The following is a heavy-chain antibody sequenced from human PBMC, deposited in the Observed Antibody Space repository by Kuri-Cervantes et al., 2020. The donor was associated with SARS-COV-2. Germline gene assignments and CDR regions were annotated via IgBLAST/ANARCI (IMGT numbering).Heavy chain of an antibody. J-gene: IGHJ1*01. CDR2: IYQAGST. CDR3: VAAILGVDTGYFQH. D-gene: IGHD3-3*01. V-gene: IGHV4-30-4*01. Sequence: SETLSLTCTVSGGSFSSGDYYWSWIRQPPGKGLEWIGSIYQAGSTFYNPSLKSRVSISLDRSKNQYSLNLSSVTAADTAVYYCVAAILGVDTGYFQHWGQGTLVTVSS. CDR1: GGSFSSGDYY.